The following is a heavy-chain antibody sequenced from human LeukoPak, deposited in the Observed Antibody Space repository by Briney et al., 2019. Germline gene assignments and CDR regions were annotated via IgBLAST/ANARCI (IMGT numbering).Heavy chain of an antibody. CDR3: ARVYYYDSSGYLGAFDI. V-gene: IGHV4-59*01. CDR2: IYYSGTT. Sequence: SETLSLTCTVSGGSISNYYWSWIRQPPEKGLWWIGYIYYSGTTNYNPSLKSRLTISVDTSKNQFSLKLSSVTAADTAVYYCARVYYYDSSGYLGAFDIWGQGTMVTVSS. J-gene: IGHJ3*02. CDR1: GGSISNYY. D-gene: IGHD3-22*01.